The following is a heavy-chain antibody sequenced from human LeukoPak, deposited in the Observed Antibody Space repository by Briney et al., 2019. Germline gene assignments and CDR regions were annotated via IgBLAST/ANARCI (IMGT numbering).Heavy chain of an antibody. Sequence: GGSLRLSCAASGFTVSSNYMSWVRQAPGKGLEWVSVIYSGGSTYYADSVKGRFTISRHNSKNTLYLQMNSLRAEDTAVYYCANIPGSGGYDIAFDIWGQGTMVTVSS. V-gene: IGHV3-53*04. CDR3: ANIPGSGGYDIAFDI. D-gene: IGHD5-12*01. CDR2: IYSGGST. CDR1: GFTVSSNY. J-gene: IGHJ3*02.